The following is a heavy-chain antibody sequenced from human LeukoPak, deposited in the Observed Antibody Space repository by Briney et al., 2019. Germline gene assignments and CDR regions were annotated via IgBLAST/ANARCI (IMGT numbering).Heavy chain of an antibody. Sequence: ASVKVSCKASDYTFTSYGISWVRQAPGQGLEWMGWISAYNGNTNYAQKLQGRVTMTTDTSTSTAYMELRSLRSDDTAVYYCARDYYYYDSSGYYGYWGQGTLVTVSS. CDR1: DYTFTSYG. D-gene: IGHD3-22*01. J-gene: IGHJ4*02. V-gene: IGHV1-18*01. CDR3: ARDYYYYDSSGYYGY. CDR2: ISAYNGNT.